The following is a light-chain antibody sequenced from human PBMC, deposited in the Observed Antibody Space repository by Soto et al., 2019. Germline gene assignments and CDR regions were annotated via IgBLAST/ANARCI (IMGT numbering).Light chain of an antibody. CDR2: DAS. V-gene: IGKV3-11*01. CDR1: QSVSSY. J-gene: IGKJ4*01. Sequence: EIVLTQSPATLSLSPGERATLSCGASQSVSSYLAWYQQKPGQAPRLLIYDASNRATGIPARFSGSGSGTDFTLTISNLEPEDFAVYYCQQRSNWPLTFGGGTKVEIK. CDR3: QQRSNWPLT.